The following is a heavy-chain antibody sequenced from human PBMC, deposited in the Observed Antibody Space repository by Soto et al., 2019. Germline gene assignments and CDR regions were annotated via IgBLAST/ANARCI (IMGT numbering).Heavy chain of an antibody. V-gene: IGHV4-39*01. Sequence: QLQLQESGPGLVKPSETLSLTCTVSRGSIQSSTYYWGWIRQPPGKGLEWIGTVYYNGSPYFNPSLKSRLTLSADPSQNQFSLRLASVTAADTAVYYCARQTYLTYFDIWGQGTMVTGSS. D-gene: IGHD3-16*01. J-gene: IGHJ3*02. CDR2: VYYNGSP. CDR1: RGSIQSSTYY. CDR3: ARQTYLTYFDI.